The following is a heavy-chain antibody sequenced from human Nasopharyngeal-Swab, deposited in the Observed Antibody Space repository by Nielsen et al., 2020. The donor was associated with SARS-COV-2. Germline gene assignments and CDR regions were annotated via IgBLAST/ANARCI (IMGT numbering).Heavy chain of an antibody. D-gene: IGHD1-26*01. CDR3: AKDESGYTGTYGALDI. Sequence: GESLKISCAASGFTFSSYALSWVRQAPGKGLEYISGGGGSTYYADSVKGRFTISRDNSWTTLYLEMNSLRAEDTAVYYCAKDESGYTGTYGALDIWGQGTMVTVSS. CDR2: ISGGGGST. CDR1: GFTFSSYA. J-gene: IGHJ3*02. V-gene: IGHV3-23*01.